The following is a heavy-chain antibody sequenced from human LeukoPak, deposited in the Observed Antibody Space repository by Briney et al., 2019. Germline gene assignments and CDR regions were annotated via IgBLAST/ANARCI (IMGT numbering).Heavy chain of an antibody. J-gene: IGHJ5*02. V-gene: IGHV3-30*02. Sequence: GGSLRLSCAASGFTFSSYGMHWVRQAPGKGLEWVAFIRYDGSNKYYADSVKGRFTISSDNSKNTLYLQMNSLRAEDTAVYYCARDSSGWSGFDPWGQGTLVTVSS. CDR2: IRYDGSNK. CDR1: GFTFSSYG. CDR3: ARDSSGWSGFDP. D-gene: IGHD6-19*01.